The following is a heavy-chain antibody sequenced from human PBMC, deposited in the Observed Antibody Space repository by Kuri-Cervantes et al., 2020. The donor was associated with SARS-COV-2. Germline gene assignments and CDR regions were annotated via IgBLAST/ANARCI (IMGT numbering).Heavy chain of an antibody. CDR3: ARSPLGVVTHHWFDP. CDR1: GGTFSSYA. Sequence: SVKVSCKASGGTFSSYAISWVRQAPGQGLEWMGGIIPIFGTANYAQKFQGRVTITADESTSTAYMELSSLRSEDTAVYYCARSPLGVVTHHWFDPWGQGTLVTVSS. CDR2: IIPIFGTA. D-gene: IGHD3-3*01. J-gene: IGHJ5*02. V-gene: IGHV1-69*13.